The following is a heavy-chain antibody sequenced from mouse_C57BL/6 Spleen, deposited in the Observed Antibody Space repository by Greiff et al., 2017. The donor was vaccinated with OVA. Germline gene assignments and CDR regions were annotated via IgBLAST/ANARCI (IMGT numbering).Heavy chain of an antibody. CDR3: AREGTAQAFDY. CDR1: GYTFTSYW. Sequence: QVQLQQPGAELVRPGSSVKLSCKASGYTFTSYWMDWVKQRPGQGLEWIGNIYPSDSETHYNQKFKDKATLTVDKSSSTAYMQLSSLTSEDSAVYYGAREGTAQAFDYWGQGTTLTVSS. J-gene: IGHJ2*01. D-gene: IGHD3-2*02. V-gene: IGHV1-61*01. CDR2: IYPSDSET.